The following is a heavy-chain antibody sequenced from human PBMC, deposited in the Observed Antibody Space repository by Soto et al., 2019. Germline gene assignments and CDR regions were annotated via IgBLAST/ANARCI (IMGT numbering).Heavy chain of an antibody. Sequence: QVQLVQSGAEVKKPGASVKVSCKASGYTFTNYYLHWVRQAPGQGLEWMGIINPTSGSTNYAQKCQGRITLTYDTSTTTVYMELSGLRSEDTAVLYCARDLAAGDHWGQGTLVTVSS. D-gene: IGHD6-13*01. V-gene: IGHV1-46*01. CDR3: ARDLAAGDH. J-gene: IGHJ4*02. CDR1: GYTFTNYY. CDR2: INPTSGST.